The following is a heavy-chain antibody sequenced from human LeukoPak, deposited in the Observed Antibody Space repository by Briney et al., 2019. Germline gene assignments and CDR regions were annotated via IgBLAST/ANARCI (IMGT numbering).Heavy chain of an antibody. D-gene: IGHD3-3*01. V-gene: IGHV4-39*07. CDR2: IYYSGST. Sequence: SETLSLTCTVSGGSISRSRDYWGWIRQPPGKGLEWIGSIYYSGSTYYNPSLKSRVTISGDTSKNRFSLTLSSVTAADTAVYFCARGLASGYPPVPFDSWGQGTLVTVSS. CDR3: ARGLASGYPPVPFDS. CDR1: GGSISRSRDY. J-gene: IGHJ4*02.